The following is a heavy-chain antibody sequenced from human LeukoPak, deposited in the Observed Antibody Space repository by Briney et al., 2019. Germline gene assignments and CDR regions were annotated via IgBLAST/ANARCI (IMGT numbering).Heavy chain of an antibody. Sequence: GGSLRLSCAASGFTFSDYYMSWIRQAPGKGLEWVSYISSSGSTIYYADSVKGRFTISRDNAKNSLYLQMNSLRAEDTAVYYCARDAPIWFGEFQAEYYYYGMDVWGQGTTVTVSS. CDR3: ARDAPIWFGEFQAEYYYYGMDV. CDR1: GFTFSDYY. J-gene: IGHJ6*02. V-gene: IGHV3-11*01. D-gene: IGHD3-10*01. CDR2: ISSSGSTI.